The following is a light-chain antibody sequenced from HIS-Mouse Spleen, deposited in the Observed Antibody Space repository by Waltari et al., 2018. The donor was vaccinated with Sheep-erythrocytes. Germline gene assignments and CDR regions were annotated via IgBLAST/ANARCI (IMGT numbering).Light chain of an antibody. Sequence: DIQMTQSPSSLSASVGDRVTITCQASQDISNYLNWYQQKPGKAPKLLIYDASNLETGVPSRFSGSGSGTDFTFTISSLQPEDIATYYCPQYDNRPLTFGPGTKVDIK. CDR2: DAS. CDR3: PQYDNRPLT. J-gene: IGKJ3*01. V-gene: IGKV1-33*01. CDR1: QDISNY.